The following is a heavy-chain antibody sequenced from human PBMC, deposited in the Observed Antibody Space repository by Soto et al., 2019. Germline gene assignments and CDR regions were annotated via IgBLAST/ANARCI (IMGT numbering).Heavy chain of an antibody. CDR1: GFTFSSYA. CDR2: ISGSGGST. D-gene: IGHD3-9*01. CDR3: AKVLHFDWYRWFDP. V-gene: IGHV3-23*01. Sequence: PGGSLRLSCAASGFTFSSYAMSWVHQAPGKGLEWVSAISGSGGSTYYADSVKGRFTISRDNSKDTLYLQMNSLRAEDTAVYYFAKVLHFDWYRWFDPWGQGTLVTVSS. J-gene: IGHJ5*02.